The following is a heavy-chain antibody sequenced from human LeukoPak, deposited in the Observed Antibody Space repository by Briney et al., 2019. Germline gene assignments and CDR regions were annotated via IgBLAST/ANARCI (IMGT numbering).Heavy chain of an antibody. CDR1: GFTFSSYA. Sequence: GGSLRLSCAASGFTFSSYAMSWVRQAPGKGLEWVSVISGSGGSTYYADSVKGRFTISRDNSKNTLYLQMNSLRAEDTAVYYCAAGYYDSSGYNYWGQGTLVTVSS. CDR2: ISGSGGST. D-gene: IGHD3-22*01. CDR3: AAGYYDSSGYNY. J-gene: IGHJ4*02. V-gene: IGHV3-23*01.